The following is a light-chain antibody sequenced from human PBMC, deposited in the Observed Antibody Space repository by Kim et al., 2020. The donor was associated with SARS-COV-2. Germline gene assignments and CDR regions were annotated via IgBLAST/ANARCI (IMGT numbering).Light chain of an antibody. CDR3: QPWDSSTLV. V-gene: IGLV3-1*01. CDR1: KLGDKY. CDR2: QDS. Sequence: SYELTQPPSVSVSPGQTASITCSGDKLGDKYACWYQQKPGQSPVLVIYQDSKRPSGIPERFSGSNSGNTATLTISGTQAMDEADYYCQPWDSSTLVFGVG. J-gene: IGLJ2*01.